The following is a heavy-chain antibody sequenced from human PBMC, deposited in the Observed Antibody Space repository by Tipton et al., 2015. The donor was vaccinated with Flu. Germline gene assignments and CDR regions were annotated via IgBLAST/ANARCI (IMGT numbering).Heavy chain of an antibody. J-gene: IGHJ6*02. Sequence: TLSLTCTVSGGSISSYYWSWIRQPPGKGLEWIGYIYYSGSTNYNPSLKSRVTISVDTSKNQFSLKLSSVTAADTAVYYCARTLGIAAAGTEYYYYYGMDVWGQGTTVTVSS. CDR1: GGSISSYY. V-gene: IGHV4-59*12. CDR2: IYYSGST. CDR3: ARTLGIAAAGTEYYYYYGMDV. D-gene: IGHD6-13*01.